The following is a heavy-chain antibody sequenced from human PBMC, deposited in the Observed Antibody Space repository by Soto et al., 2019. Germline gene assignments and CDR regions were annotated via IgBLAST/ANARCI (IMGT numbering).Heavy chain of an antibody. CDR2: FYYTGSI. CDR3: ARSMFYSDGSNYSPFDY. Sequence: QVQLQESGPGLVKPSETLSLTCTVSGGSVSSGNYYWSWIRQPPGEGLEWIGYFYYTGSINYNPSLKSRVPLSIAASKNQFSLRLSSVTAADTAVYYCARSMFYSDGSNYSPFDYWGQGTLVTVSS. CDR1: GGSVSSGNYY. V-gene: IGHV4-61*01. D-gene: IGHD3-22*01. J-gene: IGHJ4*02.